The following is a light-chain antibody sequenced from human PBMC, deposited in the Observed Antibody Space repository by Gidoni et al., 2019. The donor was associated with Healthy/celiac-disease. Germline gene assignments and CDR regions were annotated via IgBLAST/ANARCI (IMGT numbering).Light chain of an antibody. J-gene: IGKJ1*01. CDR3: QQYGSSPLT. CDR2: GAS. V-gene: IGKV3-20*01. Sequence: EIVLPQSPGTLSLSPGERATLSCRASQSVSSSYLAWYQQKPGQAPRLLIYGASSRATGIPDRFRGSGSGTDFTLTISRLEPEDFAVYYCQQYGSSPLTFXXXTKVEIK. CDR1: QSVSSSY.